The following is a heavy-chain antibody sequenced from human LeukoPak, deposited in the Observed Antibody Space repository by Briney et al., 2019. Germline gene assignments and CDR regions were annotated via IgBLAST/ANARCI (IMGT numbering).Heavy chain of an antibody. CDR2: IHYSGST. CDR3: ARVKGGAHPG. CDR1: GGSITSYY. Sequence: SETLSLTCTVSGGSITSYYWSWMRQPPGKGLEWIGHIHYSGSTNYNPSLKSRVTISLDTSKNQFSLKLSSVTAADTALYYCARVKGGAHPGWGQGTLVTVSS. D-gene: IGHD3-16*01. V-gene: IGHV4-59*01. J-gene: IGHJ4*02.